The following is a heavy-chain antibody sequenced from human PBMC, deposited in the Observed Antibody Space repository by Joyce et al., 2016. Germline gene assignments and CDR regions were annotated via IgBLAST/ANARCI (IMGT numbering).Heavy chain of an antibody. J-gene: IGHJ4*02. V-gene: IGHV3-23*01. CDR1: GFILRRYD. CDR2: ISSSGDST. Sequence: GGGLVQPGGSLRLSCAVSGFILRRYDMSWVRQAPGKGLEWVSAISSSGDSTYYTDSVKGRFTVSRDNSKKILYLQMNTLIAEDTAVYYCAKASLTGYYIGAYYFDYWGQGTLVTVSS. CDR3: AKASLTGYYIGAYYFDY. D-gene: IGHD3-9*01.